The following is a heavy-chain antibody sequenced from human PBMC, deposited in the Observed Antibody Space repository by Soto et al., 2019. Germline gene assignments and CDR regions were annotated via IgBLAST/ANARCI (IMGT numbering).Heavy chain of an antibody. CDR2: IWYDGSNE. J-gene: IGHJ6*02. CDR1: GFTFSDYG. CDR3: ARDDIPGRAVAIYGMDI. D-gene: IGHD6-19*01. Sequence: GGSLRLSCAASGFTFSDYGMHWVRQAPGKGLEWVAVIWYDGSNEYYADSVKGRFTISRDNSKNTLYLQMNSLRAEDTAVYYCARDDIPGRAVAIYGMDIWGQGTTVTVSS. V-gene: IGHV3-33*01.